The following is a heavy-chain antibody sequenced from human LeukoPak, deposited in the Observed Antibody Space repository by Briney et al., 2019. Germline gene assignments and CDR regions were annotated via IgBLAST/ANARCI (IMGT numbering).Heavy chain of an antibody. CDR2: IYYSGST. CDR1: GGSISSYY. D-gene: IGHD3-22*01. V-gene: IGHV4-59*01. J-gene: IGHJ4*02. CDR3: AREALNYNMIVVEGYFDY. Sequence: PSETLSLTCTVSGGSISSYYWSWIRQPPGKGLEWIGYIYYSGSTNYNPSLKSRVTISVDTSKNQFSLKLSSVTAADTAVYYCAREALNYNMIVVEGYFDYWGQGTLVTVSS.